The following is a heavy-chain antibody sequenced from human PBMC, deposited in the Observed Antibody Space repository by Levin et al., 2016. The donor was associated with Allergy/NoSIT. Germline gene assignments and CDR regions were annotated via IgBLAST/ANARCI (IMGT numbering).Heavy chain of an antibody. Sequence: GESLKISCAASGFTSSSAAMSWVRQAPGKGLEWVGRIKNKDEGETTDYAPAVKDRFTISRDDSKNTLYLEMNSLKTEDTAIYYCVSPWLFWGQGTMVTVSS. CDR3: VSPWLF. J-gene: IGHJ3*01. V-gene: IGHV3-15*01. CDR2: IKNKDEGETT. D-gene: IGHD5-12*01. CDR1: GFTSSSAA.